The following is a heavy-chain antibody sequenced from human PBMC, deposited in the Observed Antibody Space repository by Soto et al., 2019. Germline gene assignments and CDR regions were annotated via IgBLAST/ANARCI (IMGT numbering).Heavy chain of an antibody. V-gene: IGHV4-31*03. CDR2: IYYSGST. CDR1: GGSISSGGYD. D-gene: IGHD2-15*01. Sequence: QVQLQESGPGLVKPSQTLSLTCTVSGGSISSGGYDWSWIRQHPGKGREWIGYIYYSGSTYYNPLLKSRVTISVDTSKTQCSLELSSVTAAHTAVYYCARDRCSGGSCYYYYGMHVWGQGTTVTVS. CDR3: ARDRCSGGSCYYYYGMHV. J-gene: IGHJ6*02.